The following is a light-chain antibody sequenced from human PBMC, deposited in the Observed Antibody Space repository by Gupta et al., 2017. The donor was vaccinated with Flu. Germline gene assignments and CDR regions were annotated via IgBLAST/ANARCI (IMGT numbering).Light chain of an antibody. CDR1: QGISSY. CDR3: QQYYRYPT. V-gene: IGKV1-8*01. Sequence: AIRMTQSPSSFSASTGDRVTITCRASQGISSYLAWYQQKPGKAPKLLIYAASTLQSGVPSRFSGSGSGTDFTLTISCLQSEDFATYYCQQYYRYPTFGQGTKVEIK. J-gene: IGKJ1*01. CDR2: AAS.